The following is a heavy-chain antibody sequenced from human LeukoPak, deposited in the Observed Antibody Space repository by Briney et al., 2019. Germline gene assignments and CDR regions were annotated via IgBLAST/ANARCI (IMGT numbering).Heavy chain of an antibody. CDR3: ASQIGGYPRD. J-gene: IGHJ4*02. Sequence: SETLSLTCAVYGGSFSGYYWSWIRQPPGKGLEWIGEINHCGSTNYNPSLKSRVTISVDTSKNQFSLKLSSVTAADTAVYYCASQIGGYPRDWGQGTLVTVSS. V-gene: IGHV4-34*01. CDR1: GGSFSGYY. CDR2: INHCGST. D-gene: IGHD5-12*01.